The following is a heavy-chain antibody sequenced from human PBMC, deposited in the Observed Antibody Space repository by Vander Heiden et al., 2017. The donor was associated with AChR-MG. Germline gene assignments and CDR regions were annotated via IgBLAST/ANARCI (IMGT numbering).Heavy chain of an antibody. CDR1: GYTFTDYN. CDR3: ATDLPRGGSKPDNWFDP. V-gene: IGHV1-69-2*01. J-gene: IGHJ5*02. Sequence: EVQLVQSGAEVKKPGATVKISCKVSGYTFTDYNMHWGKQAPGKGLEWIGLVDPEDGETICAEEFQGRVTITADTSKDTAYMELSSLRSEDTAVYYCATDLPRGGSKPDNWFDPWGQGTLVTVSS. D-gene: IGHD3-16*01. CDR2: VDPEDGET.